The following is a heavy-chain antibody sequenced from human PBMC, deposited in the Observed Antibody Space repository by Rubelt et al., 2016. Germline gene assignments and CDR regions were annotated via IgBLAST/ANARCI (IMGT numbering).Heavy chain of an antibody. J-gene: IGHJ4*02. V-gene: IGHV3-30*03. CDR3: ARNLTH. CDR1: GFTFRRYW. CDR2: ISYDGSNE. Sequence: GGNLVQPGGSLRLSCAASGFTFRRYWMHWVRQAPGKGLEWVAVISYDGSNEYYADSVKGRFTISRDNSKNTLNLQMNSLRGEDTAVYYCARNLTHWGQGTLVTVSS. D-gene: IGHD1-14*01.